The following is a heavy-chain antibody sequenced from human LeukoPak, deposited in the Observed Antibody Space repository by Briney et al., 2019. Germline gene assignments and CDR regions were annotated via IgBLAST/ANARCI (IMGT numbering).Heavy chain of an antibody. D-gene: IGHD6-13*01. CDR1: GGSFSGYY. CDR3: ARQGGNSSPYYYYYSDV. V-gene: IGHV4-34*01. J-gene: IGHJ6*03. Sequence: SETLSLTCAVYGGSFSGYYWGWIRQPPGKGLEWIGCIYHSGNTYCNPSLKSRVTISVDTSKNQFSLNLSSVTAADTAVYYCARQGGNSSPYYYYYSDVWGKGTTVTVSS. CDR2: IYHSGNT.